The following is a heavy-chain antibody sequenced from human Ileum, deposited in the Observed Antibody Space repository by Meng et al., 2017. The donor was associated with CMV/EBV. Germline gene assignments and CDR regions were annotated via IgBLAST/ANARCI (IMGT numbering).Heavy chain of an antibody. V-gene: IGHV3-11*06. J-gene: IGHJ4*02. D-gene: IGHD2-15*01. CDR2: ISDSGIYT. Sequence: QGQLGESWGRLVKPGGSLRLACAASGFTFSDYQINWIRQAPGKGLEWISYISDSGIYTKYTDSVKGRFTISRDNDKDSVYLQMDSLRDEDTAVYFCAREGGPKRFDSWGQGTLVTVSS. CDR1: GFTFSDYQ. CDR3: AREGGPKRFDS.